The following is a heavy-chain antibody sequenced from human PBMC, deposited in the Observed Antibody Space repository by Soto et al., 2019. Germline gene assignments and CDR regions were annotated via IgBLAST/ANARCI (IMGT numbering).Heavy chain of an antibody. D-gene: IGHD4-4*01. V-gene: IGHV3-23*01. J-gene: IGHJ4*02. CDR3: ARADYSNYPSDY. Sequence: GVLRLSCAASGFIFSNFAMTWVRQAPGKGLEWVSTISGSGDATYYADSVKGRFTVSRDNSQNTQYLQMSGLRAEDTAVFYCARADYSNYPSDYWGQGILVTVSS. CDR1: GFIFSNFA. CDR2: ISGSGDAT.